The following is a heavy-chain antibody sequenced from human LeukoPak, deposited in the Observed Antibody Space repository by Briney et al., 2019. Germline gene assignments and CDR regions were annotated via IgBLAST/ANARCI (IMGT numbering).Heavy chain of an antibody. J-gene: IGHJ4*02. CDR2: IYTSGST. CDR1: GGSLSSYY. Sequence: PSETLSLTCTVSGGSLSSYYLSWIRQPAGKGLEWIGRIYTSGSTNYNPCLKSRVTMSLDTSKNQFSLKLSSVTAAVTAMYYCARGLPYYDSSGYLRYFDHWGQGTQVTVSS. D-gene: IGHD3-22*01. V-gene: IGHV4-4*07. CDR3: ARGLPYYDSSGYLRYFDH.